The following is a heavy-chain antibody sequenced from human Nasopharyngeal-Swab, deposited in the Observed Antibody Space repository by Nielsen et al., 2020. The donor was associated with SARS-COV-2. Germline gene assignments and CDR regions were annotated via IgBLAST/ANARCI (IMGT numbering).Heavy chain of an antibody. V-gene: IGHV3-30*04. Sequence: GESLKISCAASGFTFSSYAMHWVRQAPGKWLEWVAVISYDGSNKYYADSVKGRFTISRDNSKNTLYLQMNSLRAEDTAVYYCASSSDYYYYYYMDVWGKGTTVTVSS. CDR1: GFTFSSYA. CDR2: ISYDGSNK. CDR3: ASSSDYYYYYYMDV. J-gene: IGHJ6*03. D-gene: IGHD6-6*01.